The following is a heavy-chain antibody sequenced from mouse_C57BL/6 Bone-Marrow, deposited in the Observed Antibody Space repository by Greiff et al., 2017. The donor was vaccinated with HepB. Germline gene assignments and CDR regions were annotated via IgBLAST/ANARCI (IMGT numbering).Heavy chain of an antibody. Sequence: VKVVESGPGLVAPSQSLSITCTVSGFSLTSYAISWVRQPPGKGLEWLGVIWTGGGTNYNSALKSRLSISKDNSKSQVFLKMNSLQTDDTARYYCARACYYGSSYGYFDVWGTGTTVTVSS. CDR2: IWTGGGT. CDR3: ARACYYGSSYGYFDV. J-gene: IGHJ1*03. V-gene: IGHV2-9-1*01. CDR1: GFSLTSYA. D-gene: IGHD1-1*01.